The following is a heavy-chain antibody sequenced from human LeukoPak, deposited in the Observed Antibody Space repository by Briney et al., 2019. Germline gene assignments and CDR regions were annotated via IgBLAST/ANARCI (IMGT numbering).Heavy chain of an antibody. CDR1: GGSISSGGYS. CDR3: ARTSPSGVFDY. Sequence: SQTLSLACAVSGGSISSGGYSWSWIRQPPGRGLEWIGYIYHSGSTYYNPSLKSRVTISVDRSKNQFSLKLSSVTAADTAVYYCARTSPSGVFDYWGQGTLGAVSS. D-gene: IGHD3-3*01. V-gene: IGHV4-30-2*01. J-gene: IGHJ4*02. CDR2: IYHSGST.